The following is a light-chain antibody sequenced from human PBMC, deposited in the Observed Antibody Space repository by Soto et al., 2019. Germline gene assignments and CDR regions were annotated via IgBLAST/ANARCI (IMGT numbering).Light chain of an antibody. V-gene: IGKV3-20*01. CDR2: AAS. J-gene: IGKJ1*01. CDR3: QQYSSSPET. Sequence: EIVLTQSPATLSLSPGEISTLSFRSSQSVGSSYLAWYQQKGGRSPRLLIYAASTRAAGIPDRFSGGGSGTDFTLTISRLEPEDFAVYYCQQYSSSPETFGQGTKVDI. CDR1: QSVGSSY.